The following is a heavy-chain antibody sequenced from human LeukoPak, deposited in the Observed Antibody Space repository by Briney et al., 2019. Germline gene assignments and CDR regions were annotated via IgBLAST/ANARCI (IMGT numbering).Heavy chain of an antibody. V-gene: IGHV3-72*01. Sequence: PGGSLRLSCAASGFTFSDHYLDWVRQAPGKGLEWVGRSRGKANRYSTDYAASVKGRFTISRDDSESSLSLQMNSLKTEDTAVYYCVVGVMFASPLVAYWGQGTLVTVSS. CDR2: SRGKANRYST. CDR1: GFTFSDHY. D-gene: IGHD2-8*02. J-gene: IGHJ4*02. CDR3: VVGVMFASPLVAY.